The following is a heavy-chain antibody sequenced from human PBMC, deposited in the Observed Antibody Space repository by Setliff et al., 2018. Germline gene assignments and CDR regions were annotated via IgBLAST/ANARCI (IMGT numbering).Heavy chain of an antibody. CDR3: ARLRGAFDY. Sequence: SETLSLTCTVSGGSISSSSYYWGWIRQPPGKRLEWIGYIYYSGSTNYNPSLESRVTISVDTSKNQFSLRLNSATAADTAVYYCARLRGAFDYWGQGTLVTSPQ. J-gene: IGHJ4*02. CDR2: IYYSGST. V-gene: IGHV4-61*05. D-gene: IGHD3-16*01. CDR1: GGSISSSSYY.